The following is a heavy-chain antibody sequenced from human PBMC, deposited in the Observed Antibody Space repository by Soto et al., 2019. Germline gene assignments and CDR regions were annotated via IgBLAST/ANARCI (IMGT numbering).Heavy chain of an antibody. CDR1: GYSFTSYW. V-gene: IGHV5-51*01. D-gene: IGHD2-2*03. Sequence: GESLKISCKGSGYSFTSYWIGWVRQMPGKGLEWMGIIYPGDSDTRYSPSFQGQATISADKSISTAYLQWSSLKASDTAMYYCARNGAPGYCSSTSCSKAYYYYYGMDVWGQGTTVTVSS. CDR2: IYPGDSDT. CDR3: ARNGAPGYCSSTSCSKAYYYYYGMDV. J-gene: IGHJ6*02.